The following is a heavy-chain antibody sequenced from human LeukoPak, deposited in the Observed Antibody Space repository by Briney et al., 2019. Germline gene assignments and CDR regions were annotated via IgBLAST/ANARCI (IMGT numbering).Heavy chain of an antibody. Sequence: GESLKISCKGSGYSFTSYWIGCVRQMPRKGLGWMGFIYPVDSDTRYSPSFQGQVTISADKSISTAYLQWSSLKASDTAIYYCARPRDDFWSGYYWADAFDIWGQGTMVTVSS. J-gene: IGHJ3*02. CDR2: IYPVDSDT. CDR1: GYSFTSYW. CDR3: ARPRDDFWSGYYWADAFDI. V-gene: IGHV5-51*01. D-gene: IGHD3-3*01.